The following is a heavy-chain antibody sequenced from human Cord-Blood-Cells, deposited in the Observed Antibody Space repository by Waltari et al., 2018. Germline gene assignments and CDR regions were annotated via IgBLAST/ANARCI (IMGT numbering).Heavy chain of an antibody. J-gene: IGHJ4*02. V-gene: IGHV1-69*09. CDR1: GGTFSSYA. Sequence: QVQLVQSGAEVKKPGSSVKVSCKASGGTFSSYAISWVRQAPGQGLEWMGRIIPILGIANYEQKFQGRVTITADKSTSTAYMELSSLRSEDTAVYYCARVGPPKFWSGYYYFDYWGQGTLVTVSS. CDR3: ARVGPPKFWSGYYYFDY. CDR2: IIPILGIA. D-gene: IGHD3-3*01.